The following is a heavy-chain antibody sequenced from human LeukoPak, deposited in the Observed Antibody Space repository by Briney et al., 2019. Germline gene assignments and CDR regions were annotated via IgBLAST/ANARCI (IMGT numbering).Heavy chain of an antibody. J-gene: IGHJ4*02. V-gene: IGHV3-30*18. CDR3: AKDPALRGYSYGFYFDY. CDR1: GFTFSSYG. D-gene: IGHD5-18*01. CDR2: ISYDGSNK. Sequence: PGRSLRLSCAASGFTFSSYGMHWVRQAPGKGLEWVAVISYDGSNKYYADSVKGRFTISRDNSKNTLYLQMNSLRAEDTAVYYCAKDPALRGYSYGFYFDYWGQGTLDTVSS.